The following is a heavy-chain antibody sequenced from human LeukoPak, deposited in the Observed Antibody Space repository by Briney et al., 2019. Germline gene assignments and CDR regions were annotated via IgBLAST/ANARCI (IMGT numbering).Heavy chain of an antibody. CDR2: IYSGGST. D-gene: IGHD3-10*01. Sequence: GGSLRLSCAASGFTVSSNYMSWVRQAPGKGLEWVSVIYSGGSTYYADSVKGRFTISRDNSKNTLYLQMNSLRAEDTAVYYCARVTFGDNPDYWGQGTLVTVSS. CDR1: GFTVSSNY. CDR3: ARVTFGDNPDY. J-gene: IGHJ4*02. V-gene: IGHV3-53*05.